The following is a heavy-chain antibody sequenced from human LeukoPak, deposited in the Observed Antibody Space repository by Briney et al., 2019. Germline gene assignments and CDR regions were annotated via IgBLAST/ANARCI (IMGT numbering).Heavy chain of an antibody. CDR1: GGSISSYY. J-gene: IGHJ6*03. Sequence: SETLSLTCTVSGGSISSYYWSWIRQPPGKGLEWIGYTYYSGSTNYNPSLKSRVTISVDMSKNQFSLKLSSVTAADTAVYYCARVGGIAAAVPTGWYYMDVWGKGTTVTISS. CDR2: TYYSGST. D-gene: IGHD6-13*01. V-gene: IGHV4-59*01. CDR3: ARVGGIAAAVPTGWYYMDV.